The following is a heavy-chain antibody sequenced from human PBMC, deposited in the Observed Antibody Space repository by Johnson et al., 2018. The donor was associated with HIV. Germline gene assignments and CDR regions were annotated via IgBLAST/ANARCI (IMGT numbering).Heavy chain of an antibody. CDR3: ARFGDSGYEGDAFDI. J-gene: IGHJ3*02. V-gene: IGHV3-30-3*01. D-gene: IGHD5-12*01. Sequence: QEQLVVSGGGVVQPGRSLRLSCAASGFTFSSYALHWVRQAPGKGLDWVAIISYDGSNEYYADSVKGRFTISRDNSKNTLYLQMNSLRAEDTAVYYCARFGDSGYEGDAFDIWGQGTMVTVSS. CDR1: GFTFSSYA. CDR2: ISYDGSNE.